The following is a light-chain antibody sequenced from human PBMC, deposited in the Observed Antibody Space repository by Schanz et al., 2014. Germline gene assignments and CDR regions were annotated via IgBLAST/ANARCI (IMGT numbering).Light chain of an antibody. CDR2: DVS. CDR3: SSYTSSSTWV. Sequence: QFALTQPASVSGSPGQSITISCTGTSSDVGGYNFVSWYQQHPGKAPKLMIYDVSNRPSGVSDRFSGSQSGNTASLTISGLQAEDEAHYYCSSYTSSSTWVFGGGTKLTVL. J-gene: IGLJ3*02. CDR1: SSDVGGYNF. V-gene: IGLV2-14*01.